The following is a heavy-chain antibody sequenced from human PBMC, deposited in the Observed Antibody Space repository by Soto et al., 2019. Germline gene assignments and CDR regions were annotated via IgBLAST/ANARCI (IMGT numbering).Heavy chain of an antibody. CDR1: GGSFSDYY. Sequence: SETLSLTCSVYGGSFSDYYWSWIRQPPGKGLEWIGEINHSGSTNYNPSLKSRVTISVHTSKNQFSLKLSSVTAADTAVYYCARARKGSGSDYYYHYGMDVRGKGTSVTVSS. CDR2: INHSGST. CDR3: ARARKGSGSDYYYHYGMDV. V-gene: IGHV4-34*01. D-gene: IGHD3-3*01. J-gene: IGHJ6*04.